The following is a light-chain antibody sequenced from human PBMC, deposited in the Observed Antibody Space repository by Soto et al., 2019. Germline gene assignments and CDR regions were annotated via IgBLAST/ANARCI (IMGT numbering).Light chain of an antibody. V-gene: IGKV4-1*01. J-gene: IGKJ4*01. CDR3: QQYYNTRLT. CDR2: WAS. Sequence: IVMTQSPDSLAVSLGERATLNCKSSQSVLYTSNNKNYLAWYQQKPGQPPKLLIYWASTRKSGVPDRFSGSGSGTDFTLTISSLQAEDAAIYYCQQYYNTRLTFGGGTKVEIK. CDR1: QSVLYTSNNKNY.